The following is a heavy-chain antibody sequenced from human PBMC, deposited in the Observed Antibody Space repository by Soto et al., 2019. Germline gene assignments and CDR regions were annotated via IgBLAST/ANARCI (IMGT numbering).Heavy chain of an antibody. Sequence: PGGSLRLSCAVSGFTFSSYWMHLVRQAPVKGLVWVSRINSDGSSTNYADSVKGRFTISRDNAKNTLHLQMNSLRAEDTAMYYCARGEIRFLSLGGQFYFDNWGQGTLVTVSS. CDR3: ARGEIRFLSLGGQFYFDN. CDR1: GFTFSSYW. D-gene: IGHD3-3*01. CDR2: INSDGSST. J-gene: IGHJ4*02. V-gene: IGHV3-74*01.